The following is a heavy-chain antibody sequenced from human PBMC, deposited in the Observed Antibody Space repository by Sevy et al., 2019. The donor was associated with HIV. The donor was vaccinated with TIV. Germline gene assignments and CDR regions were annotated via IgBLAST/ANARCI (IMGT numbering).Heavy chain of an antibody. CDR2: IKKDGSDK. CDR3: AQEGIGRFDS. Sequence: GGSLRLSCAASEFSFSGYWRNWVRQAPGKGLEWVANIKKDGSDKNYVESVKGRFTISRDNAKSSLYLELNSLRDEDTAVYYCAQEGIGRFDSWGQGTLVTVSS. V-gene: IGHV3-7*01. J-gene: IGHJ4*02. CDR1: EFSFSGYW. D-gene: IGHD1-26*01.